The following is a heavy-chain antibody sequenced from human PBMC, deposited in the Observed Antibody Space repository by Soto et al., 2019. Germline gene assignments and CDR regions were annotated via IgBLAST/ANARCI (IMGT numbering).Heavy chain of an antibody. CDR3: VAGDYFDY. CDR1: GFTFSSSA. J-gene: IGHJ4*02. CDR2: ISDSGGST. D-gene: IGHD3-10*01. V-gene: IGHV3-23*01. Sequence: EVQLLESGGGLVQPGGSLRLSCAASGFTFSSSALRWVRQAPGKGLEWVSSISDSGGSTYYADSVKGRFTISRDNSKNPLYVQMNSLRAEDTAVYYCVAGDYFDYWGQGTLVTVSS.